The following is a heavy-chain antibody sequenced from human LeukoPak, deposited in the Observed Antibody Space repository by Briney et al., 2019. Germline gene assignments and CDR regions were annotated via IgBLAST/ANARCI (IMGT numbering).Heavy chain of an antibody. CDR2: INHSGST. CDR1: GGSFSGYY. V-gene: IGHV4-34*01. D-gene: IGHD5-12*01. Sequence: SETLSLTCAVYGGSFSGYYWSWIRQAPGKGLEWIGEINHSGSTNYNPSLKSRVTISVDTSKNQFSLKLSSVTAADTAVYYCARGGRYRMLFDPWGQGTLVTVSS. CDR3: ARGGRYRMLFDP. J-gene: IGHJ5*02.